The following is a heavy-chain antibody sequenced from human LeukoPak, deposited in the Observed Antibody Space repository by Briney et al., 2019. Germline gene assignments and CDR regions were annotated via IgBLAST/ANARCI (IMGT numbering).Heavy chain of an antibody. V-gene: IGHV3-7*01. CDR2: IKQDGSEI. Sequence: PGGSLRLSCAASGFTFSSYWMSWVRQAPGKGLEWVANIKQDGSEIYYVDSVKGRFTISRDNAKNSLYLQMNSLGAEDTAVYYCARDVMITFGGVIVMYYFDYWGQGTLVTVSS. CDR3: ARDVMITFGGVIVMYYFDY. D-gene: IGHD3-16*02. CDR1: GFTFSSYW. J-gene: IGHJ4*02.